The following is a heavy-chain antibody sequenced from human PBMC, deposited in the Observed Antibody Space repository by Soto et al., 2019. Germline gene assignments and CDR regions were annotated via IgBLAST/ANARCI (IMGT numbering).Heavy chain of an antibody. J-gene: IGHJ4*02. D-gene: IGHD5-18*01. V-gene: IGHV1-18*04. Sequence: ASVKVSCKASGYTFTSYGISWVRQAPGQGLEWMGWISAYNGNTNYAQKLQGRVTMTTDTYTSTAYMELRSLRSDDTAVYYCARERHSYGRNDYWGQGTLVTVSS. CDR3: ARERHSYGRNDY. CDR2: ISAYNGNT. CDR1: GYTFTSYG.